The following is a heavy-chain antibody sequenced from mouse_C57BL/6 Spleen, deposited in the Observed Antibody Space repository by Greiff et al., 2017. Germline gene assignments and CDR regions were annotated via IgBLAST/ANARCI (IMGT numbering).Heavy chain of an antibody. CDR1: GFSLTSYG. J-gene: IGHJ4*01. CDR3: AKRGDYYDYDGVYYAMDY. V-gene: IGHV2-3*01. CDR2: IWGDGST. Sequence: QVQLQQSGPGLVAPSQSLSITCTVSGFSLTSYGVSWVRQPPGKGLEWLGVIWGDGSTNYHSALISRLSISKDNSKSQVFLKLNSLQTDDTATYYCAKRGDYYDYDGVYYAMDYWGQGTSVTVSS. D-gene: IGHD2-4*01.